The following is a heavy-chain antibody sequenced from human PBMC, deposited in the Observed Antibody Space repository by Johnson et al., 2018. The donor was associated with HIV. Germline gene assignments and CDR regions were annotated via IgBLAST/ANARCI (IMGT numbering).Heavy chain of an antibody. V-gene: IGHV3-30*02. CDR3: ASSITMIVVVTGGAFDI. Sequence: VQLVESGGGVVQPGGSLRLSCAASGFTFSSYGMHWVRQAPGKGLEWVAFIRYDGSNKYYADSVKGRFPISRDNSKNTLYLQMNSLRAEDTAVYYCASSITMIVVVTGGAFDIWGQGTMVTVSS. CDR2: IRYDGSNK. D-gene: IGHD3-22*01. J-gene: IGHJ3*02. CDR1: GFTFSSYG.